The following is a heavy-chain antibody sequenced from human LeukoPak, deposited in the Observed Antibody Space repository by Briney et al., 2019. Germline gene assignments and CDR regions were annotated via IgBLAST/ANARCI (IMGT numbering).Heavy chain of an antibody. Sequence: SETLSLTCIVSNGSLTTNSYYWGWIRQPPGKGLEWIGTIFHSGSTYYNPSLKSRVTTTVDTSKNQFSLNLNSVTSADTAVYYCARPWGVGAPFDPWGPGTLVTVSS. CDR1: NGSLTTNSYY. V-gene: IGHV4-39*01. J-gene: IGHJ5*02. CDR2: IFHSGST. CDR3: ARPWGVGAPFDP. D-gene: IGHD1-26*01.